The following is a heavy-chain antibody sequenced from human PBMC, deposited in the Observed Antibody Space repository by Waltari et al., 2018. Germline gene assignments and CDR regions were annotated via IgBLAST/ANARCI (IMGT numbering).Heavy chain of an antibody. V-gene: IGHV1-69*13. CDR3: ARALDYFRRENYFDY. CDR2: IMPLFGTS. CDR1: GDTFTTYG. Sequence: QVQLVQSGAEVKKPGSSVRVSGRASGDTFTTYGFNWVRQAPGQGLEWVGRIMPLFGTSNYAQKFQDRVTITADKYTSTVYMELNSLRPEDTAVYYCARALDYFRRENYFDYWGQGTPVTVSS. D-gene: IGHD4-17*01. J-gene: IGHJ4*02.